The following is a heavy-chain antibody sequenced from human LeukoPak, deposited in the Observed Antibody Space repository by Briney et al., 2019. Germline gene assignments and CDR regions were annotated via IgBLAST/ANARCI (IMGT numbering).Heavy chain of an antibody. CDR1: GYTFASYG. Sequence: ASVKVSCKTSGYTFASYGVSWVRQAPGQGLEWMAWISSYNGNTNYAQKLQGRVTLTTDTSTSTAYMELRSLRSDDTAVYYCARHYYGSGTYYHFDSWGQGTLVTVSS. D-gene: IGHD3-10*01. CDR2: ISSYNGNT. CDR3: ARHYYGSGTYYHFDS. J-gene: IGHJ4*02. V-gene: IGHV1-18*01.